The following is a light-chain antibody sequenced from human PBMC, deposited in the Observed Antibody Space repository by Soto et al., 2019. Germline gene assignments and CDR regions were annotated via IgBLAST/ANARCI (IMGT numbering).Light chain of an antibody. Sequence: EIVMPQSPASLCVYPGEGATLSCRASQSVCSNLAWYQQKNGQAPRLLIYDASNRDTGIPARFSGSGSGTDCTLPISRLEPEDVQVDYCQQRSNWPRTFGQGTKVDIK. CDR1: QSVCSN. V-gene: IGKV3-11*01. CDR2: DAS. J-gene: IGKJ1*01. CDR3: QQRSNWPRT.